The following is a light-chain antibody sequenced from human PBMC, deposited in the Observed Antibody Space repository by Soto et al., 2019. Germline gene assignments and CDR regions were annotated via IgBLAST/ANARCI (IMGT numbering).Light chain of an antibody. J-gene: IGKJ2*02. CDR2: GAS. CDR3: QQYGSSPMCT. CDR1: QSVSSN. Sequence: EIVMTQSPATLSVSPGERATLSCRASQSVSSNLAWYQQKPGQAPRLLIYGASSRATGIPDRFSGSGSGTDFTLTISRLEPEDFALYYCQQYGSSPMCTFGQGTKLEIK. V-gene: IGKV3-20*01.